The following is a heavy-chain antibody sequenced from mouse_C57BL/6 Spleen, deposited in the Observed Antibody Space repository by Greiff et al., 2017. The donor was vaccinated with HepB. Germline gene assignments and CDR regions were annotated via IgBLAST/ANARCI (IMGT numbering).Heavy chain of an antibody. V-gene: IGHV1-64*01. D-gene: IGHD1-1*01. J-gene: IGHJ4*01. CDR3: ARGHGSSYFFCALDY. CDR2: IHPNSGST. CDR1: GYTFTSYW. Sequence: QVQLQQPGAELVKPGASVKLSCKASGYTFTSYWMHWVKQRPGQGLEWIGMIHPNSGSTNYNEKFKSKATLTVDKSSSTAYMQLSSLTSEDSAVYYCARGHGSSYFFCALDYWGQGTSVTVSS.